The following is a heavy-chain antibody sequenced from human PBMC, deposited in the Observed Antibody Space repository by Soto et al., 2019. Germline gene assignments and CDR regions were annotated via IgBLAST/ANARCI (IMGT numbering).Heavy chain of an antibody. V-gene: IGHV1-18*01. CDR1: GYTFTSYG. D-gene: IGHD5-18*01. J-gene: IGHJ4*02. CDR2: ISAYNGNT. Sequence: ASVKVSCKASGYTFTSYGISWVRQAPGQGLEWMGWISAYNGNTNYARKLQGRVTMTTDTSTSTAYMELRSLRSDDTAVYYCAKAGGRGYSYGYFDYWGQGTLVTVSS. CDR3: AKAGGRGYSYGYFDY.